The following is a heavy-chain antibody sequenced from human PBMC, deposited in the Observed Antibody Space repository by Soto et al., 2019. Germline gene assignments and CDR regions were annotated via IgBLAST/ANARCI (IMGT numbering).Heavy chain of an antibody. CDR3: ARHGRQSNWFDL. CDR1: GFTFRTYN. Sequence: EVQLVESGGGVVQAGGSLRLSCAASGFTFRTYNMNWVRQAPGKGLEWVSYISSSATNIYYADSVKGRFTILRDNAKNSPYLQMTSLRGEDTAVYYCARHGRQSNWFDLWGQGTLVTVSS. CDR2: ISSSATNI. J-gene: IGHJ5*02. V-gene: IGHV3-48*01. D-gene: IGHD6-25*01.